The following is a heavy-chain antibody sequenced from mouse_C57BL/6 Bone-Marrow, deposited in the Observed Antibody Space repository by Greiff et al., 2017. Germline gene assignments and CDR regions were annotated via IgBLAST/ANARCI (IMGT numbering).Heavy chain of an antibody. Sequence: EVKLVESGGGLVQPGGSMKLSCAASGFTFSDAWMAWVRQSPEKGLEWVAEIRNKANNHATYYAESVKGRFTISRDDSKSSVYLQMNSLRAEDTGIYYCTGGGYYEAWFAYWGQGTLVTVSA. D-gene: IGHD2-3*01. J-gene: IGHJ3*01. CDR2: IRNKANNHAT. V-gene: IGHV6-6*01. CDR1: GFTFSDAW. CDR3: TGGGYYEAWFAY.